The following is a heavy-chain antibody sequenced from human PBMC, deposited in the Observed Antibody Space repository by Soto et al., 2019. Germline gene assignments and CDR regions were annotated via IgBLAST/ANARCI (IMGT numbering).Heavy chain of an antibody. Sequence: PGGSLRLSCTASGFTFGGYAMSWFRQAPGKGLEWVGFIRSKAYGGTTEYAASVKGRFTISRDDSKSIAYLQMNSLKTEDTAVYCCTRDTFRFDPWGQGTLVTVSS. J-gene: IGHJ5*02. V-gene: IGHV3-49*03. CDR1: GFTFGGYA. CDR3: TRDTFRFDP. CDR2: IRSKAYGGTT.